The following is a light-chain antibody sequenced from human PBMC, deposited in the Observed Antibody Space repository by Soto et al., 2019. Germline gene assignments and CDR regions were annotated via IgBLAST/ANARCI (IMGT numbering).Light chain of an antibody. Sequence: EIVLTQSPATLSLSPGERATLSCRASQSVSNYLAWYQQKPGQAPRLLIYDASNRATGIPARFSGSGSGTDFTLTISSLEPDDFAVYYCHQRSNWPLLTFGGGTKVEIK. J-gene: IGKJ4*01. CDR1: QSVSNY. CDR3: HQRSNWPLLT. V-gene: IGKV3-11*01. CDR2: DAS.